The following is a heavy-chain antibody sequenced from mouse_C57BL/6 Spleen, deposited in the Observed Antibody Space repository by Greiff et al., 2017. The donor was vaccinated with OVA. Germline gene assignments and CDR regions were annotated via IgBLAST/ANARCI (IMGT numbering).Heavy chain of an antibody. J-gene: IGHJ3*01. CDR2: IDPSDSYT. Sequence: VQLQQPGAELVKPGASVKLSCKASGYTFTSYWMQWVKQRPGQGLEWIGEIDPSDSYTNYNQKFKGKATLTVDTSSSTAYMQLSSLTSEDSAVYYCARWDGGFAYWGQGTLVTVSA. D-gene: IGHD4-1*01. CDR1: GYTFTSYW. V-gene: IGHV1-50*01. CDR3: ARWDGGFAY.